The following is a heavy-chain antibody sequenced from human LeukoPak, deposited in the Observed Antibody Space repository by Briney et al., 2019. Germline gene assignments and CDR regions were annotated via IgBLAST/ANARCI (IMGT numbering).Heavy chain of an antibody. J-gene: IGHJ4*02. CDR1: GLNCEDYA. Sequence: SMRLSCGTTGLNCEDYAIHWVRKAQRKGLEWVSGITWNSGVIRYADSVKGRFTVSRDNAMNSLYLEMNSLRVEDTAFYFCVKDRTYDSTGSYFDYWGQGTLVAVSS. D-gene: IGHD3-22*01. V-gene: IGHV3-9*01. CDR2: ITWNSGVI. CDR3: VKDRTYDSTGSYFDY.